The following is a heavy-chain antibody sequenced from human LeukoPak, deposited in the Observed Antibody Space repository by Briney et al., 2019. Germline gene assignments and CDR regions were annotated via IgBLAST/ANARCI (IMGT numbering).Heavy chain of an antibody. Sequence: GGSLRLSCAASGFTFSSYSMNWVRQAPGKGLEWVSSISSSSSYIYYADSVKGRFTISRDNSKNSLYLQMNSLRAEDTALYYCAKDGQLHYYYYYYMDVWGKGTTVTVSS. D-gene: IGHD6-6*01. J-gene: IGHJ6*03. CDR2: ISSSSSYI. CDR3: AKDGQLHYYYYYYMDV. V-gene: IGHV3-21*04. CDR1: GFTFSSYS.